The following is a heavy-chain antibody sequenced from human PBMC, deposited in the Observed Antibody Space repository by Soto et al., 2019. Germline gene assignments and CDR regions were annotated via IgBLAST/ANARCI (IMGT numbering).Heavy chain of an antibody. CDR3: ASDVVPAAISTRYYGMDV. CDR2: IIPIFGTA. Sequence: SVKVSCKASGGTFSSYAISWVRQAPGRGLEWMGGIIPIFGTANYAQKFQGRVMITADESTSTAYMELSSLRSEDTAVYYCASDVVPAAISTRYYGMDVWGQGTTVTVS. J-gene: IGHJ6*02. CDR1: GGTFSSYA. V-gene: IGHV1-69*13. D-gene: IGHD2-2*02.